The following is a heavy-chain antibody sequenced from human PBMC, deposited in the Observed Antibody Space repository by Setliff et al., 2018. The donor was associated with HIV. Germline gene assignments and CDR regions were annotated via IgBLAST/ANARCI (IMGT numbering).Heavy chain of an antibody. CDR3: ARSLCYYDSCGYYYNY. V-gene: IGHV5-51*03. Sequence: PGESLKISCKGSGYSFTSYWIAWVRQMPGKGLEWMGIIYPGDSHTRYSPSFQGQVTFSADKSISTAYLQWSSLKASDTAIYYCARSLCYYDSCGYYYNYWGQGTLVTVSS. D-gene: IGHD3-22*01. J-gene: IGHJ4*02. CDR1: GYSFTSYW. CDR2: IYPGDSHT.